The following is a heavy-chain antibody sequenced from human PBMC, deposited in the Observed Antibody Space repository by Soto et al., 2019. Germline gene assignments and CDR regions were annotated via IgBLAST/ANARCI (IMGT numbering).Heavy chain of an antibody. CDR1: GGSISSGDYY. V-gene: IGHV4-30-4*01. CDR2: IYYSGST. Sequence: SETLSLTCTVSGGSISSGDYYWSWIRQPPGKGLEWIGYIYYSGSTYYNPSLKSRVTISVDTSKNQFSLKLSSVTAADTAVYYCARDSYSYGSFDPWGQGTLVTVSS. J-gene: IGHJ5*02. CDR3: ARDSYSYGSFDP. D-gene: IGHD5-18*01.